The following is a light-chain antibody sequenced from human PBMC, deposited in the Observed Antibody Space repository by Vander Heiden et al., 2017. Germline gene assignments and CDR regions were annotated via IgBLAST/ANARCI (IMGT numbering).Light chain of an antibody. Sequence: VIWLTQSPSLLSASIGDRVTISCRISQDISNYLAWYQQKPGKAPELLIYATSTLQSGVPSRFSGSGSGTDFTLTISGLQSEDFATYYCQQYNSFPLTFGQGTRLEIK. J-gene: IGKJ5*01. V-gene: IGKV1D-8*03. CDR1: QDISNY. CDR2: ATS. CDR3: QQYNSFPLT.